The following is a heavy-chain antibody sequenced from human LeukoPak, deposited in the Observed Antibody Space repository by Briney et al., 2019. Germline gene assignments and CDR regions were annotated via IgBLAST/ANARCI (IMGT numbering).Heavy chain of an antibody. CDR3: ARGEAFDV. CDR2: IYYTGNT. Sequence: SETLSLTCTVSGGFISSGDYYWNWIRQPPGKGLEWIGYIYYTGNTFYSPSLKSRVTISVDTSKNQFSLKLTSVTAADTAVYYCARGEAFDVWGQGTMFVVSS. J-gene: IGHJ3*01. CDR1: GGFISSGDYY. V-gene: IGHV4-30-4*01.